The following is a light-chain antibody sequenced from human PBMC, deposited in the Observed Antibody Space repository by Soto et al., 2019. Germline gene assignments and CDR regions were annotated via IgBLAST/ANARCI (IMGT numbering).Light chain of an antibody. CDR1: QSLSSY. CDR2: DAY. J-gene: IGKJ1*01. CDR3: QQYGSSGT. V-gene: IGKV3-20*01. Sequence: EIVLTQSPATVSLSPGERATLSCWASQSLSSYLAWYQQKPGQAPRLLIYDAYNRATGIPDRFSGSGSGTDFTLTISRLEPEDFAVYYCQQYGSSGTFGQGTKVDIK.